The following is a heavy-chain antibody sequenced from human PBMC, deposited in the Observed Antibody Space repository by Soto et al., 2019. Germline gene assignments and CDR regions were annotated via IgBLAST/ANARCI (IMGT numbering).Heavy chain of an antibody. CDR3: ARDPAIVVVPAAISFDI. CDR1: GFTFSSYS. D-gene: IGHD2-2*01. V-gene: IGHV3-21*01. CDR2: ISSSSSYI. Sequence: GGSLRLSCAASGFTFSSYSMNWVRQAPGKGLEWVSSISSSSSYIYYADSVKGRFTISRGNAKNSLYLQMNSLRAEDTAVYYCARDPAIVVVPAAISFDIWGQGTMVTVSS. J-gene: IGHJ3*02.